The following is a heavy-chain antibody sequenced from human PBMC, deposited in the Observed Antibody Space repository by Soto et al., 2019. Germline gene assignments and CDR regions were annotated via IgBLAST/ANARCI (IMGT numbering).Heavy chain of an antibody. CDR3: ARCGYSYGPFDY. Sequence: TLSLTCTVSGGSISSGGYYWSWIRQHPGKALEWLALIDWDDDKYYSTSLKTRLTISKDTSKNQVVLTMINMDPVDTATYYCARCGYSYGPFDYWGQGTLVTVSS. D-gene: IGHD5-18*01. CDR2: IDWDDDK. CDR1: GGSISSGGYY. J-gene: IGHJ4*02. V-gene: IGHV2-70*01.